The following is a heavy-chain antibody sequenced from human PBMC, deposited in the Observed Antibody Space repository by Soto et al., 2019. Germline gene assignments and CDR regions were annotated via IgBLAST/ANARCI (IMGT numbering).Heavy chain of an antibody. Sequence: SETLSLTCTVSGGSISSYYWSWIRQPPGKGLEWIGYIYYSGSTNYNPSLKGRVTISVDTSKNQFSLKLSSVTAADTAVDYCARGVLAAAGTGNAFDIWGQGTMVTVSS. J-gene: IGHJ3*02. V-gene: IGHV4-59*01. CDR1: GGSISSYY. D-gene: IGHD6-13*01. CDR3: ARGVLAAAGTGNAFDI. CDR2: IYYSGST.